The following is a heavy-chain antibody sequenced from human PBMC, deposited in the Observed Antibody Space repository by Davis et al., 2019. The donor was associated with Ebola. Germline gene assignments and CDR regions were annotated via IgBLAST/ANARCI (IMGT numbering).Heavy chain of an antibody. V-gene: IGHV4-61*01. CDR3: ARGRHLSVSPFAY. J-gene: IGHJ4*02. D-gene: IGHD5/OR15-5a*01. Sequence: PSETLSLTCTVSGGSVSSGSHYWSWLRQPPGKGLEWIGYIHSSGNTNYNPSFKSRVTVSLDASKSQSSLKLSSVTAADTAVYYCARGRHLSVSPFAYWGQGILVTVSP. CDR2: IHSSGNT. CDR1: GGSVSSGSHY.